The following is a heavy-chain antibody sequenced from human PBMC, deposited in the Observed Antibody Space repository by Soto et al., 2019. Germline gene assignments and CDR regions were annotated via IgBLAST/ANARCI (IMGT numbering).Heavy chain of an antibody. CDR3: ARGGDDSSGYYTY. J-gene: IGHJ4*02. V-gene: IGHV4-30-2*01. Sequence: SETLSLTCAVSGGSISSGGYSWRWIRQQPGKGLEWIGYIYHSGSTYYNPSLKSRVTISVDRSKNQFSRKLSSVTAADTALYYCARGGDDSSGYYTYWGQGTLVTVSS. CDR2: IYHSGST. D-gene: IGHD3-22*01. CDR1: GGSISSGGYS.